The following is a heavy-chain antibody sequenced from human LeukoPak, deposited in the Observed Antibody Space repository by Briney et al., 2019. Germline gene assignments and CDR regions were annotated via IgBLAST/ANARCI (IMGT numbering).Heavy chain of an antibody. J-gene: IGHJ3*02. CDR1: GGSISSYC. CDR2: IHYSGYT. D-gene: IGHD2-21*01. Sequence: SETLSLTCTVSGGSISSYCWSWVRQPPGKGLEWIGSIHYSGYTNYKSSLKSRVTISLNTSRNQFFLKLNSVTAADTAVFYCAESNGCGLVDIWGKGTMVTVSS. CDR3: AESNGCGLVDI. V-gene: IGHV4-59*03.